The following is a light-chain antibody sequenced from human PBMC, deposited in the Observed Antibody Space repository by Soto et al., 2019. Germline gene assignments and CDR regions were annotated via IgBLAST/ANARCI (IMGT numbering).Light chain of an antibody. CDR1: QSVSSSY. CDR2: GAS. CDR3: QQYGSSPMYT. Sequence: EMVLTQSPGPLSLSPGERATLSCSASQSVSSSYFAWYQHNPGQAPRLLIYGASSRATGIPARFSGSGSGTDVTLTISILEPEDFAVYYCQQYGSSPMYTFGQGTQLAIK. V-gene: IGKV3-20*01. J-gene: IGKJ2*01.